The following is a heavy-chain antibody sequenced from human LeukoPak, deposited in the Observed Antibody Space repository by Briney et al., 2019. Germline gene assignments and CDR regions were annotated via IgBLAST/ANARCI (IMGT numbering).Heavy chain of an antibody. V-gene: IGHV3-48*03. CDR3: ASRPPPHRGPFDY. CDR2: ISSSGSPI. J-gene: IGHJ4*02. CDR1: GFTFTNYE. Sequence: GGSLRLSCAASGFTFTNYEMNWVRRAPGKGLEWVSYISSSGSPIYYADSVKGRFTISRDNAKNSLYLQMNSLRAEDSAVYYCASRPPPHRGPFDYWGQGTLVTVSS.